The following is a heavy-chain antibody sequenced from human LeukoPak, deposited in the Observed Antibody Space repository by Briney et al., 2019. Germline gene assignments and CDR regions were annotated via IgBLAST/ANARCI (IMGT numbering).Heavy chain of an antibody. Sequence: GGSLRLSCAASGFTFGSYGMHWVRQAPGKGLEWVAVISYGGSNKYYADSVKGRFTISRDNSKNTLYLQMNSLRAEDTAVYYCAKDRGYSYGIGYYFDYWGQGTLVTVSS. D-gene: IGHD5-18*01. J-gene: IGHJ4*02. CDR3: AKDRGYSYGIGYYFDY. CDR2: ISYGGSNK. CDR1: GFTFGSYG. V-gene: IGHV3-30*18.